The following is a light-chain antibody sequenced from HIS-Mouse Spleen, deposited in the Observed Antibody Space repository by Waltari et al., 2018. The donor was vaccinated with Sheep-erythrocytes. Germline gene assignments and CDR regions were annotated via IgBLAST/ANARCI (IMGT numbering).Light chain of an antibody. CDR1: SSDVGGYNY. V-gene: IGLV2-8*01. CDR3: CSYAGSYTFWV. J-gene: IGLJ3*02. CDR2: EVS. Sequence: QSALTQPPSASGSPGQSVTISCTGTSSDVGGYNYVSWYQQHPGKAPKLMIYEVSKRPSGVPDRFSGSKSGNTASLPISGLQAEDEADYYCCSYAGSYTFWVFGGGTKLTVL.